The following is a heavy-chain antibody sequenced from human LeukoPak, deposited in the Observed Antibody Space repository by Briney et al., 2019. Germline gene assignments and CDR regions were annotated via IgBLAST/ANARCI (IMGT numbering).Heavy chain of an antibody. Sequence: PGGSLRLSCAASGFSFSNYGMNWVRQPPGKGLEWVSHISSSGSNMFYADSVKGRFTISRDNAKNSLYLQMNSLRDEDTAVYYCARVQTTVTTLDYWGQGTLVTVSS. J-gene: IGHJ4*02. CDR1: GFSFSNYG. CDR2: ISSSGSNM. D-gene: IGHD4-17*01. V-gene: IGHV3-48*02. CDR3: ARVQTTVTTLDY.